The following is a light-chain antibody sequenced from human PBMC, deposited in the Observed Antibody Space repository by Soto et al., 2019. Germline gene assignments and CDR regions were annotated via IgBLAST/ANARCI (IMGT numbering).Light chain of an antibody. Sequence: DIQMTQSPSTLSASVGDRVTITCRASQGISSSLAWYQQKPGEAPKLLIYAASTLQSGVPPRFSGSGSGTEFTLTISSLQPEDFATYYCQKLDSFPLTFGQGTRLEIK. CDR2: AAS. CDR1: QGISSS. V-gene: IGKV1-9*01. CDR3: QKLDSFPLT. J-gene: IGKJ5*01.